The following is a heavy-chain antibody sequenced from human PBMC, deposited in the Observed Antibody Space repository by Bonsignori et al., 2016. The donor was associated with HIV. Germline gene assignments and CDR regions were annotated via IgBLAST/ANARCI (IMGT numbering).Heavy chain of an antibody. CDR2: ISYDEGTE. J-gene: IGHJ4*02. CDR3: ARGAPSDLRLGPLY. Sequence: VRQMPGKGLEWVAVISYDEGTEYYADSVKGRFTISRDNSKTTLYLQMNSLRAEDTAVYYCARGAPSDLRLGPLYWGQGTLVTVSS. V-gene: IGHV3-30-3*01. D-gene: IGHD3-16*01.